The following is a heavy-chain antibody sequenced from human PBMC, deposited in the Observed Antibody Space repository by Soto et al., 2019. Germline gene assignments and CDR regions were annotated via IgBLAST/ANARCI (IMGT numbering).Heavy chain of an antibody. J-gene: IGHJ4*02. Sequence: QVQLQESGPGLVKPSGTLSLTCAVSGGSISSSNWWSWVRQPPGKGLEWIGEIYHSGSTNYNPSLKSRVTISVDKSKNQFSLKLSSVTAADTAVYYCARGRLDYYDSSNYGVHFDYWGQGTLVTVSS. CDR3: ARGRLDYYDSSNYGVHFDY. CDR2: IYHSGST. V-gene: IGHV4-4*02. CDR1: GGSISSSNW. D-gene: IGHD3-22*01.